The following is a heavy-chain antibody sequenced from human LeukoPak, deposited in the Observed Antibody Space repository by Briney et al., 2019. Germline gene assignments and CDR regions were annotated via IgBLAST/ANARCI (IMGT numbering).Heavy chain of an antibody. J-gene: IGHJ4*02. CDR2: INPNSGGT. Sequence: GASVKVSCKASGYTFTGYYMHWVRQAPGQGLEWMGWINPNSGGTNYAQEFQGRVTMTRDTSISTAYMELSRLRSDDTAVYYCARDFLTRQQLVLAGGVDYWGQGTLVTVSS. V-gene: IGHV1-2*02. D-gene: IGHD6-13*01. CDR3: ARDFLTRQQLVLAGGVDY. CDR1: GYTFTGYY.